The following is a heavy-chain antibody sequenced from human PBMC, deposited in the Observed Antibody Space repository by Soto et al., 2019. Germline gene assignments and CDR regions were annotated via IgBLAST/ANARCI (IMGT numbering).Heavy chain of an antibody. CDR1: GGTFSSYA. CDR3: AREGVEMATIEHDFEI. Sequence: GASVKVSCKASGGTFSSYAISWVRQAPGQGLEWMGGIIPIFGTANYAQKFQGRVTITADESTSTAYMELSSLRSEDTAVYYCAREGVEMATIEHDFEIWGQGKMVTV. CDR2: IIPIFGTA. J-gene: IGHJ3*02. V-gene: IGHV1-69*13. D-gene: IGHD5-12*01.